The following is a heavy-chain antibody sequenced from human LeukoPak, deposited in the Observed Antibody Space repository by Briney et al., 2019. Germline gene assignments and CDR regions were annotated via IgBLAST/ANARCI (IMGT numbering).Heavy chain of an antibody. CDR3: AREGPPHFSGWYAFDI. Sequence: SETLSLTCTVSGGSISSSSYYWGWIRQPPGKGLEWIGSIYYSGSTYYNPSLRSRVTISVDTSKNQFSLKLSSVTAADTAVYYCAREGPPHFSGWYAFDIWGQGTMVTVSS. V-gene: IGHV4-39*07. CDR2: IYYSGST. J-gene: IGHJ3*02. D-gene: IGHD6-19*01. CDR1: GGSISSSSYY.